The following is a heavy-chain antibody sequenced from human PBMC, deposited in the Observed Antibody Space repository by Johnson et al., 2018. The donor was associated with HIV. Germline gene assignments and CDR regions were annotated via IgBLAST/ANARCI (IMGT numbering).Heavy chain of an antibody. D-gene: IGHD3-16*01. CDR3: IKDRGRPWTPAALDI. V-gene: IGHV3-30*18. CDR1: GFTFSSYA. Sequence: QVQLVESGGGLVKPGGSLRLSCAASGFTFSSYAMHWVRQAPGKGLEWVAVISYDGSHKCYLDSVKGRFTISRDNSKNTLYLQMNSLRAEDTAVYHCIKDRGRPWTPAALDIWGQGTMVTVSS. CDR2: ISYDGSHK. J-gene: IGHJ3*02.